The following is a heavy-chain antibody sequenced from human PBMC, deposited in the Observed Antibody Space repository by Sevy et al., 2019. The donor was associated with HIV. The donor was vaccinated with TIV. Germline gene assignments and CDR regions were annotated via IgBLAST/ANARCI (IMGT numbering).Heavy chain of an antibody. CDR1: GGSISSYY. Sequence: SETLSRTCTVSGGSISSYYWSWIRQPAGKGLEWIGRIYTSGSTNYNPSLKSRVTMSVDTSKNQFSLKLSSVTAADTAVYYCARDVSDGYCSSTSCYTSRWFDPWGQGTLVTVSS. CDR2: IYTSGST. J-gene: IGHJ5*02. D-gene: IGHD2-2*02. V-gene: IGHV4-4*07. CDR3: ARDVSDGYCSSTSCYTSRWFDP.